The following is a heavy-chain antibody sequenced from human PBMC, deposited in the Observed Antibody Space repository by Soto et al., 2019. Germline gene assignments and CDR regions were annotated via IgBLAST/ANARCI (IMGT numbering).Heavy chain of an antibody. CDR3: ARAGTITIVGLGPDGKYYFDY. CDR2: INPRGGST. CDR1: GYTFTSYY. J-gene: IGHJ4*02. V-gene: IGHV1-46*01. D-gene: IGHD3-3*01. Sequence: QVQLVQSGAEVKKPGASVKVSCKASGYTFTSYYMHWVRQAPGQGLEWMGIINPRGGSTSYAQKFQGRVTMTRDTSTSTVYMELSSLSSEDTAVYYCARAGTITIVGLGPDGKYYFDYCGQGTLVTVSS.